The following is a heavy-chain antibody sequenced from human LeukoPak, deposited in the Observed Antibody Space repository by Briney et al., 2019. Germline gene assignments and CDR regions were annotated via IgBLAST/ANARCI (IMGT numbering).Heavy chain of an antibody. D-gene: IGHD3-10*01. V-gene: IGHV1-69*04. CDR2: IIPILGIA. CDR1: GGTFSSYA. Sequence: GASVKVSCKASGGTFSSYAISWVRQAPGQGLEWMGRIIPILGIANYAQKFQGRVTITADKSTSTAYMELSSLRSEDTAVYYCARGYGSGSYYSDWGQGTLVTVSS. J-gene: IGHJ4*02. CDR3: ARGYGSGSYYSD.